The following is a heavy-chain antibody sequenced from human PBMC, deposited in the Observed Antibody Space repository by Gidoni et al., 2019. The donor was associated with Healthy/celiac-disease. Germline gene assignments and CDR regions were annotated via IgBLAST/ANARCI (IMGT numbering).Heavy chain of an antibody. CDR1: GGSISSRSYY. Sequence: QLQLQESGPGLVKPSETLSLTCTVSGGSISSRSYYWGWIRQPPGKGLEWIGSIYYSGSTYYNPSLKSRVTISVDTSKNQFSLKLSSVTAADTAVYYCARLLRYYYDSSGYGAVDYWGQGTLVTVSS. D-gene: IGHD3-22*01. CDR2: IYYSGST. CDR3: ARLLRYYYDSSGYGAVDY. J-gene: IGHJ4*02. V-gene: IGHV4-39*01.